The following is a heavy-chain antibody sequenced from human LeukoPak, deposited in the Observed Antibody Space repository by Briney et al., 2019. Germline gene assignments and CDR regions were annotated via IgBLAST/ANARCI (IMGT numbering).Heavy chain of an antibody. J-gene: IGHJ4*02. V-gene: IGHV4-39*01. CDR1: GGSVTSASHY. Sequence: PSETLSLTCTVSGGSVTSASHYWAWIRQPPGKVLEWIGSIHYSGSTYYSPSLKSRLTISGDTSKSQFSLKLTFVTAADTAVYYCTRHHDYGDKIDYWGQGTLVTVSS. CDR2: IHYSGST. CDR3: TRHHDYGDKIDY. D-gene: IGHD4-23*01.